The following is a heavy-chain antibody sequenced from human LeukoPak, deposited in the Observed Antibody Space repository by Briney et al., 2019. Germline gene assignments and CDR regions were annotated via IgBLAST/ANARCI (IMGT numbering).Heavy chain of an antibody. V-gene: IGHV1-8*01. CDR2: MNFNSGNT. CDR3: AKVGLGNTAIHI. D-gene: IGHD5-18*01. J-gene: IGHJ3*02. CDR1: GYTFPNYD. Sequence: SVKVSCKASGYTFPNYDINWVRQATGQGLEWKGWMNFNSGNTGYAQKFQGRVTMTRKTAISTVYMERSSLKSEDTAIYYCAKVGLGNTAIHIWGQGTMVTVSS.